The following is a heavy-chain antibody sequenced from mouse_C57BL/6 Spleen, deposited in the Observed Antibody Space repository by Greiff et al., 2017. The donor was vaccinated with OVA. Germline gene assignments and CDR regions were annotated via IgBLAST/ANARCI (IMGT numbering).Heavy chain of an antibody. V-gene: IGHV1-53*01. Sequence: QVQLKQSGTELVKPGASVKLSCKASGYTFTSYWMHWVKQRPGQGLEWIGNINPSNGGTNYNEKFKSKATLTVDKSSSTAYMQLSNLTSEDSAVYYCARWVYYGSSYFDYWGQGTTLTVSS. CDR2: INPSNGGT. J-gene: IGHJ2*01. CDR3: ARWVYYGSSYFDY. CDR1: GYTFTSYW. D-gene: IGHD1-1*01.